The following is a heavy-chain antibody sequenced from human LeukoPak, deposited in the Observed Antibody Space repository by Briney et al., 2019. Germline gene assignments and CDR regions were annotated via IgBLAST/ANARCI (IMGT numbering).Heavy chain of an antibody. J-gene: IGHJ3*02. CDR2: FDPEDGET. V-gene: IGHV1-24*01. CDR3: ATSIAARLIGAFDI. D-gene: IGHD6-6*01. CDR1: GYTLTELS. Sequence: ASVKVSCKVSGYTLTELSMHWVRQAPGKGLERMGGFDPEDGETIYAQKFQGRVTMTEDTSTDTAYMELSSLRSEDTAVYYCATSIAARLIGAFDIWGQGTMVTVSS.